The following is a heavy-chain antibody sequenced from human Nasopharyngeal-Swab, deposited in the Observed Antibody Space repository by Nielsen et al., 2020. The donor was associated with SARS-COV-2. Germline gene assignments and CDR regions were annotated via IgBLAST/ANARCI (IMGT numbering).Heavy chain of an antibody. CDR2: VYYSGSI. J-gene: IGHJ4*02. CDR3: ARGGHYYYDTCGVNVKGGFDY. Sequence: WIRQPPGKGLEWMGYVYYSGSINYNPSLKSRLSISVDMSKNQFSLKLSSVTAADTAVYYCARGGHYYYDTCGVNVKGGFDYWGQGTQVTVSS. D-gene: IGHD3-22*01. V-gene: IGHV4-59*01.